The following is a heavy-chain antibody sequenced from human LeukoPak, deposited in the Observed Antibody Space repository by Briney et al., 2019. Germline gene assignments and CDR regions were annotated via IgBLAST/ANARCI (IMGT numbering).Heavy chain of an antibody. CDR1: GYTFTSYG. CDR3: ARSQRFGVYYFDY. CDR2: IIPIFGTA. D-gene: IGHD3-3*01. Sequence: EASVKVSCKASGYTFTSYGISWVRQAPGQGLEWMGGIIPIFGTANYAQKFQGRVTITADESTSTAYMELSSLRSEDTAVYYCARSQRFGVYYFDYWGQGTLVTVSS. V-gene: IGHV1-69*13. J-gene: IGHJ4*02.